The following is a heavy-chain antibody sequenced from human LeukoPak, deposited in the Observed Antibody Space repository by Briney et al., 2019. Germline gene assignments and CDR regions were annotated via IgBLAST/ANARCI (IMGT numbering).Heavy chain of an antibody. Sequence: GGSLRLSCAASGFTFSDYYMSWIRQAPGKGLEWVSYISSSGSTIYYADSGKGRFTISRDNAKNSLYLQMNSLRAEDTAVYYCARLSYDSSGYYSHSFDYWGQGTLVTVSS. D-gene: IGHD3-22*01. J-gene: IGHJ4*02. CDR2: ISSSGSTI. CDR3: ARLSYDSSGYYSHSFDY. CDR1: GFTFSDYY. V-gene: IGHV3-11*04.